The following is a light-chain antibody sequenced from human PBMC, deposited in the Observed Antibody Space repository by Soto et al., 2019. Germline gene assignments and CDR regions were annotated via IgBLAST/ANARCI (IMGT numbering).Light chain of an antibody. Sequence: QSPLTQPASVSGSPGQSITISCSGASSDVGPYKLVAWYQQHPDKAPKLIIHEGTKRPSGVSSRFSGSQSGTTASLTISGLQAEDEADYYCCSYAASDLIFGGGTKLTVL. J-gene: IGLJ2*01. CDR3: CSYAASDLI. CDR2: EGT. CDR1: SSDVGPYKL. V-gene: IGLV2-23*01.